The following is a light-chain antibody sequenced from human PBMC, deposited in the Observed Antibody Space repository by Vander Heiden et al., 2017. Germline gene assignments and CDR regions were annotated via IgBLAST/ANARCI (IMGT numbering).Light chain of an antibody. CDR3: QQRNSDPLT. CDR2: AAS. CDR1: QGISSY. Sequence: IQLTQSPSFLSASVGDRVTLTCRASQGISSYLAWYQQKPGKAPKLLIYAASSLQSGVPSRFSGSGSGTEFTLTISSLQPEDFATYYCQQRNSDPLTFGGGTKVEIK. V-gene: IGKV1-9*01. J-gene: IGKJ4*01.